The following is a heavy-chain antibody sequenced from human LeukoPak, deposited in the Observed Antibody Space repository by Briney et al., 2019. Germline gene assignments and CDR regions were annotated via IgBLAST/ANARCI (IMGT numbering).Heavy chain of an antibody. CDR3: AKEKRSNSFSDFDY. CDR2: ISSRSSYI. Sequence: GGSLRLSCAASGFTFSSYSMNWVRQAPGKGLEWVSSISSRSSYIYYADSVKGRFTISRDNAKNSLYLQMNSLRAEDTAVYYCAKEKRSNSFSDFDYWGQGTLVTVSS. CDR1: GFTFSSYS. V-gene: IGHV3-21*01. D-gene: IGHD2-2*01. J-gene: IGHJ4*02.